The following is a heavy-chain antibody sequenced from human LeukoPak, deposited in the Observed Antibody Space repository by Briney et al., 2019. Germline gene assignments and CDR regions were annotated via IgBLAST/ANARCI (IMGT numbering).Heavy chain of an antibody. CDR3: TTERDTRDDFWSGYYSYYYYLDV. CDR1: GFTLSNAW. Sequence: PGGSLRLSCAASGFTLSNAWKSWVRQAAGKGLEWVGRIKGKTDGDTTDYVAPVKGRFTISTDDSKNTLYLQMNSLKTEDTAVYYCTTERDTRDDFWSGYYSYYYYLDVWGKGTTVTVSS. CDR2: IKGKTDGDTT. V-gene: IGHV3-15*01. D-gene: IGHD3-3*01. J-gene: IGHJ6*03.